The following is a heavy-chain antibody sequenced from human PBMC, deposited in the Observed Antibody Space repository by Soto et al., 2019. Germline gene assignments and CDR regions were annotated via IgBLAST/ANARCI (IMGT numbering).Heavy chain of an antibody. CDR1: GYIFSSYW. CDR3: ARRGTYSSGWDY. D-gene: IGHD6-19*01. V-gene: IGHV5-51*01. J-gene: IGHJ4*02. Sequence: GESLKISWKGPGYIFSSYWIGWVRQMPGRGVEWVGITHGGDANTRYSPSIEGQATISTDKTITTAYLQWSSLKASDTAMYYCARRGTYSSGWDYWGQGTLVTVSS. CDR2: THGGDANT.